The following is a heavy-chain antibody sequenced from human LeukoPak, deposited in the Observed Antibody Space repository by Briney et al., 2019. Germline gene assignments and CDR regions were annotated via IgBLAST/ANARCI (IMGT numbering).Heavy chain of an antibody. D-gene: IGHD1-26*01. CDR2: IYPGDSDI. V-gene: IGHV5-51*01. Sequence: GESLKISCKGSGYSFTDYWIGWVRQMPGKGLEWKGVIYPGDSDIRYSPSFQGQVTISVEKSISTAYLQWSSLKASDTAIYYCARHRSGSYSRSALDIWAQGTVVTVSS. CDR3: ARHRSGSYSRSALDI. J-gene: IGHJ3*02. CDR1: GYSFTDYW.